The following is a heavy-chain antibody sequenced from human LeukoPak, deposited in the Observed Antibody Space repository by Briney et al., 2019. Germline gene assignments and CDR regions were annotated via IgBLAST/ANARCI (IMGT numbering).Heavy chain of an antibody. CDR3: ARAFRIAAADRSVGY. V-gene: IGHV1-8*02. Sequence: ASVKVSCKASGGTFSSYAISWVRQATGQGLEWMGWMNPNSGNTGYAQKFQGRVTMTRNTSISTAYMELSSLRSEDTAVYYCARAFRIAAADRSVGYWGQGTLVTVSS. CDR2: MNPNSGNT. D-gene: IGHD6-13*01. CDR1: GGTFSSYA. J-gene: IGHJ4*02.